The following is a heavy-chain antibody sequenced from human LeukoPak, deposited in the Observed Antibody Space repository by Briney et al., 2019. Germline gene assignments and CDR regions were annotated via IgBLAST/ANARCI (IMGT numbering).Heavy chain of an antibody. CDR3: ARVVGLTGYSSSWYSGYYYYMDV. D-gene: IGHD6-13*01. V-gene: IGHV1-69*06. CDR2: IIPIFGTT. CDR1: GGTFSSYA. Sequence: VASVKVSCKASGGTFSSYAISWVRQAPGQGLEWMGGIIPIFGTTNYAQKFQDRVTITAGKSTSTAYMELSSLRSEDTAVYYCARVVGLTGYSSSWYSGYYYYMDVWGKGTTVTVSS. J-gene: IGHJ6*03.